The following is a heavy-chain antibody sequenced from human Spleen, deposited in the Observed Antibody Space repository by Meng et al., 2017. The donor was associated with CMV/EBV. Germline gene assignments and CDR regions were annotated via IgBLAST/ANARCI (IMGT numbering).Heavy chain of an antibody. CDR3: ARADTALGLSFDY. V-gene: IGHV4-59*01. CDR2: IYYSGST. Sequence: GSLRLSCTVSGGSISSYYWSWIRQPPGKGLEWIGYIYYSGSTNYNPSLKSRVSISVDTSKNQFSLKLSSVTAADTAVYYCARADTALGLSFDYWGQGILVTVSS. D-gene: IGHD5-18*01. CDR1: GGSISSYY. J-gene: IGHJ4*02.